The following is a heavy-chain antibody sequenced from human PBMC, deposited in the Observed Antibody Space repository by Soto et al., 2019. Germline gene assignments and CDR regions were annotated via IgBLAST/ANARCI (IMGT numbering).Heavy chain of an antibody. CDR3: ALEVYYYDSSGRRGGMDV. CDR2: IIPIFGTA. J-gene: IGHJ6*02. CDR1: GGTFSSYA. V-gene: IGHV1-69*13. Sequence: SVKVSCKASGGTFSSYAISWVRQAPGQGLEWMGGIIPIFGTANYAQKFQGRVTITADESTSTAYMELSSLRSEDTAVYYCALEVYYYDSSGRRGGMDVWGQGTTVTVSS. D-gene: IGHD3-22*01.